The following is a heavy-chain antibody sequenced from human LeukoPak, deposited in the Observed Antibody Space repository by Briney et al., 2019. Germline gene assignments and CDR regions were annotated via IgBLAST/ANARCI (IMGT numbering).Heavy chain of an antibody. CDR2: INQDGSQT. J-gene: IGHJ4*02. CDR1: GFTFSSYS. V-gene: IGHV3-7*01. CDR3: ARDSTPRYSGYDWVF. D-gene: IGHD5-12*01. Sequence: GGSLRLSCAASGFTFSSYSMNWVRQAPGKGLEWLANINQDGSQTSYVDSVRGRFTVSRDNAKNSLYLQMSSLRADDTALYYCARDSTPRYSGYDWVFWGRGTLVTVSS.